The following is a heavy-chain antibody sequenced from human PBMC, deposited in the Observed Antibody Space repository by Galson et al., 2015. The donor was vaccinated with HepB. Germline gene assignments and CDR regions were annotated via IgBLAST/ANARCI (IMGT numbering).Heavy chain of an antibody. J-gene: IGHJ4*02. D-gene: IGHD6-13*01. Sequence: SLRLSCAATGFTFSNYRMSWVRQAPGKGLESVANIKQDGSEKYYVDSVKGRFTISRDNAKNSVFLQMNSLRAEDSAVYYCTRDERGENTNSWYFFAYWGQGTLVTVSS. CDR2: IKQDGSEK. V-gene: IGHV3-7*03. CDR1: GFTFSNYR. CDR3: TRDERGENTNSWYFFAY.